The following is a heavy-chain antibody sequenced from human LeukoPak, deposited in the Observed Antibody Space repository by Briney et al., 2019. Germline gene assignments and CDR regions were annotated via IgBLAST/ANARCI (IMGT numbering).Heavy chain of an antibody. D-gene: IGHD3-22*01. CDR1: DDSIKNYF. Sequence: PSETLSLTCSVSDDSIKNYFWKWIRQSPGKGLEWIGYVFYSGSTSYNPSLRSRLTMSVDTSKSQFSLNLKSVTAADTAVYYCARGTRRYYDGSGYYYGEFDYWGQGILVTVSS. J-gene: IGHJ4*02. V-gene: IGHV4-59*01. CDR3: ARGTRRYYDGSGYYYGEFDY. CDR2: VFYSGST.